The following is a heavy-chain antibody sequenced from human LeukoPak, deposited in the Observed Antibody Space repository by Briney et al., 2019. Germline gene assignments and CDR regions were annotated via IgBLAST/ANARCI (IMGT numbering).Heavy chain of an antibody. J-gene: IGHJ4*02. CDR1: GGSISSYY. CDR3: ARVTSGYDLIDY. D-gene: IGHD5-12*01. Sequence: SETLSLTCTVSGGSISSYYWSWIRQPPGKGLEWIGYIYYSGSTNYNPSLKSRVTISVDTSKNQFSLKLSSVTAADTAVYYCARVTSGYDLIDYWGQGTLVTVSS. V-gene: IGHV4-59*01. CDR2: IYYSGST.